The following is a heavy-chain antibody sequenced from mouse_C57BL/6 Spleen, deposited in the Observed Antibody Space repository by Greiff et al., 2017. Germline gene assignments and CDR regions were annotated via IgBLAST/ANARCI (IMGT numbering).Heavy chain of an antibody. CDR1: GFTFSSYA. D-gene: IGHD2-1*01. V-gene: IGHV5-4*01. CDR2: ISDGGSYT. Sequence: VESGGGLVKPGGSLKLSCAASGFTFSSYAMSWVRQTPEKRLEWVATISDGGSYTYYPDNVKGRFTISRDNAKNNLYLQMSHLKSEDAAMYDCARDHGYYGNYGAMDYWGQGTSVTVSS. CDR3: ARDHGYYGNYGAMDY. J-gene: IGHJ4*01.